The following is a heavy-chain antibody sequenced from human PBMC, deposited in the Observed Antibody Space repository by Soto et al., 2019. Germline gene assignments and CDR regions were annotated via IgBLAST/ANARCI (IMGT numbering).Heavy chain of an antibody. CDR2: ISYHGSNK. V-gene: IGHV3-30-3*01. CDR3: ARVYGDTEGHYGMDV. D-gene: IGHD4-17*01. CDR1: GFTFNNYA. J-gene: IGHJ6*02. Sequence: GGSLRLSCTDSGFTFNNYAMHWVRQAPGKGLEWVAVISYHGSNKYYADSVKDRFTISRDNNKNTLYLQMNSLRAEDTAAYYCARVYGDTEGHYGMDVWGPGTTVTVS.